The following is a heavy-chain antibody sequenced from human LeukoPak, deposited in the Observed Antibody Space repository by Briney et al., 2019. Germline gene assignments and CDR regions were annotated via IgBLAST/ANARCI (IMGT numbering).Heavy chain of an antibody. V-gene: IGHV1-18*01. CDR2: ISTSNGDT. CDR1: GGTFSSYA. J-gene: IGHJ4*02. CDR3: ARDLGVLTGTFFDF. Sequence: ASVKVSCKASGGTFSSYAISWVRQAPGQGLEWMGRISTSNGDTNYAAKLQGRVTLTTDTSTSTAYLELRSLRSDDTAIYYCARDLGVLTGTFFDFWGQGTLVTVSS. D-gene: IGHD3-9*01.